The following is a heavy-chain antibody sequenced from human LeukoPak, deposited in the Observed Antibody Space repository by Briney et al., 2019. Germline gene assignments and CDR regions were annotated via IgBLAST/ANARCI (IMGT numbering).Heavy chain of an antibody. CDR3: ARAPYYYGSGSYFYY. J-gene: IGHJ4*02. Sequence: ASVKVSCKASGYTFTSYGISWVRQAPGQGHEWMRWISAYNGNTNYAQKLQGRVTMTTDTSTSTAYMELRSLRSDDTAVYYCARAPYYYGSGSYFYYWGQGTLVTVSS. CDR2: ISAYNGNT. CDR1: GYTFTSYG. D-gene: IGHD3-10*01. V-gene: IGHV1-18*01.